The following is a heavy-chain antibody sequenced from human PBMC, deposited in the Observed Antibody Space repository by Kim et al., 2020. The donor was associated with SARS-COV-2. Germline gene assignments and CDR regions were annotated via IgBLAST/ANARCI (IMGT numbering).Heavy chain of an antibody. CDR3: AGGASGSYYDDY. Sequence: YADSGKGLFTHTRDNSKNTLYLQMNSLRAEDTAVYYCAGGASGSYYDDYWGQGTLVTVSS. V-gene: IGHV3-30*01. D-gene: IGHD1-26*01. J-gene: IGHJ4*02.